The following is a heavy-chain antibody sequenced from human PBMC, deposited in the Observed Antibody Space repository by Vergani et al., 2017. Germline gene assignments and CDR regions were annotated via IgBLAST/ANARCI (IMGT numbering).Heavy chain of an antibody. D-gene: IGHD6-13*01. CDR3: ARHKEQLVPGNYYYYYYMDV. CDR2: IYYSGST. Sequence: QLQLQESDPGLVKPSETLSLTCTVSGGSIRSTFYYWGWIRQPPGKGLEWIGTIYYSGSTYYNPSLKSRVNISVDTSKNQFSLKLNSVTAADTAVHYCARHKEQLVPGNYYYYYYMDVWGKGTTVTVSS. V-gene: IGHV4-39*01. CDR1: GGSIRSTFYY. J-gene: IGHJ6*03.